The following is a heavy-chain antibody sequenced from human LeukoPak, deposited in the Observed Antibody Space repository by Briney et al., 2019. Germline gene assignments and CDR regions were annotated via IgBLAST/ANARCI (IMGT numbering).Heavy chain of an antibody. CDR1: GYSFTAYY. V-gene: IGHV1-2*02. J-gene: IGHJ6*03. D-gene: IGHD3-9*01. Sequence: ASVKVSCKASGYSFTAYYIHWVRQAPGQGLEWMGWINPNSGGTNYAQKFQSRVTMTRDTSISTAYTELSRLTSDDTAVYYCARRSRILTGYYTWYYYYYMDVWGKGTTVTISS. CDR2: INPNSGGT. CDR3: ARRSRILTGYYTWYYYYYMDV.